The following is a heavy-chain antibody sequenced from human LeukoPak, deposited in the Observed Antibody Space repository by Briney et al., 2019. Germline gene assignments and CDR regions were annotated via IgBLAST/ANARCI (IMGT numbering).Heavy chain of an antibody. V-gene: IGHV3-23*01. Sequence: GGSLRLSCAASGFTFSSYAMSWVRQAPGKGLGWVSAISGSGGGTYYADSVKGRFTISRDNSKNTLYLQMNSLRAEDTAVYYCAKDSSGSFDYWGQGTLVTVSS. J-gene: IGHJ4*02. D-gene: IGHD6-19*01. CDR1: GFTFSSYA. CDR3: AKDSSGSFDY. CDR2: ISGSGGGT.